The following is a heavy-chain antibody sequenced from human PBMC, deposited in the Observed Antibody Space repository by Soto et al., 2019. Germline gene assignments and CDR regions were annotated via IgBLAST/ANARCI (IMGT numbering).Heavy chain of an antibody. J-gene: IGHJ3*02. V-gene: IGHV4-59*13. CDR3: ARGYYASNGQSNTFGI. Sequence: SETLSLTCTLSGASICSSYWSWIRQSPGKGLEWIGYVYYSGSTNYNPSLKSRVTMSVDTSKNQFSLKLSSVTSADTAMSYCARGYYASNGQSNTFGIWGQVQMVTAS. CDR1: GASICSSY. D-gene: IGHD3-22*01. CDR2: VYYSGST.